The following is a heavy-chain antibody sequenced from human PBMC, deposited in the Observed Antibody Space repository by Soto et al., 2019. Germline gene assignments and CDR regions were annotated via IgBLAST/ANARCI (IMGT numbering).Heavy chain of an antibody. CDR2: IYWDDDK. CDR1: GFSLSTSGVG. J-gene: IGHJ4*02. V-gene: IGHV2-5*02. D-gene: IGHD5-12*01. Sequence: QITLKESGPPLMKPTQTLTLTCTFSGFSLSTSGVGVGWIRQPPGKALEWLALIYWDDDKRYSPSLKSRLTITKDTSKNQVVLTMTNMDPVDTATYYCAHVYGGYDNFDYWGQGTLVTVSS. CDR3: AHVYGGYDNFDY.